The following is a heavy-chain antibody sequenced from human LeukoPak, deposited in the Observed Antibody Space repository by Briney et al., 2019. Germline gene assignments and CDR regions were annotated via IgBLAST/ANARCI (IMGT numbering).Heavy chain of an antibody. V-gene: IGHV4-38-2*02. Sequence: SETLSLTCTVSGYSISSGYYWGWIRQPPGKGLEWTGSIDHSGSTYYNPSLKSRITISVDTSKNQFSLKLSSVTAADTAVYYCARDAGITNFDYWGQGTLVTVSS. D-gene: IGHD3-10*01. CDR3: ARDAGITNFDY. J-gene: IGHJ4*02. CDR2: IDHSGST. CDR1: GYSISSGYY.